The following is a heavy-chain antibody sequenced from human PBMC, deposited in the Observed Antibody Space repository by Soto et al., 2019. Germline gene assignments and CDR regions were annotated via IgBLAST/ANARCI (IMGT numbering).Heavy chain of an antibody. V-gene: IGHV3-23*01. CDR2: ITSAGST. CDR3: AKTDKFHSQSSGWANRFDY. Sequence: EVQLLESGGDLAQPGGSLRLICAASGFTFSNYAMTWVRQSPGKGLEWVSTITSAGSTFYGDTVKGRFTISRDNSKSTLYLQMNSLGAEDTAVYYCAKTDKFHSQSSGWANRFDYWGQGIRVTVSS. D-gene: IGHD6-19*01. J-gene: IGHJ4*02. CDR1: GFTFSNYA.